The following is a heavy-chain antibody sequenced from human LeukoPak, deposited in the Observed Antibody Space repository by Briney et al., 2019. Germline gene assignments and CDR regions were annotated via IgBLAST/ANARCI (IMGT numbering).Heavy chain of an antibody. D-gene: IGHD3-10*01. CDR3: ARDENMVRGVIIPLDP. CDR2: ISGSGGVT. J-gene: IGHJ5*02. CDR1: RFTFSSYA. V-gene: IGHV3-23*01. Sequence: GGSLRLSCAASRFTFSSYAMSWVRQAPGKGLEWVSAISGSGGVTYYADSVKGRFTISRDNSKNTLYLQMNSLRAEDTAVYYCARDENMVRGVIIPLDPWGQGTLVTVSS.